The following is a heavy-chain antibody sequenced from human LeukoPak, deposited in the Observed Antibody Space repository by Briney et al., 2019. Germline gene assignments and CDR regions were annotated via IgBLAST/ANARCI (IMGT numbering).Heavy chain of an antibody. D-gene: IGHD3-22*01. CDR1: GFTFSSYG. V-gene: IGHV3-30*18. CDR2: ISYDGSNK. CDR3: AKSDYDSSGYAFDY. Sequence: GGSLRLSCAASGFTFSSYGMHWVRQAPGKGLEWVAVISYDGSNKYYADSVKGRFTISRDNSKNTLYLQMNSLRAEDTAVYYCAKSDYDSSGYAFDYWGQGTLVTVSS. J-gene: IGHJ4*02.